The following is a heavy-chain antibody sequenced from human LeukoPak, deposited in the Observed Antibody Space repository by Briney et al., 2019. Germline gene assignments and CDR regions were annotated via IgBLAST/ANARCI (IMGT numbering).Heavy chain of an antibody. CDR3: ATANSGWSIDY. D-gene: IGHD6-19*01. CDR2: ITYDGSST. CDR1: GFTFTSYW. Sequence: GGSLRLSCAASGFTFTSYWIHWVRQAPGKGLLWVSYITYDGSSTTYADSVKGRFTISRDNAKNTVYLQMNSLRAEDTAIYYCATANSGWSIDYWGQGTLVTVSS. V-gene: IGHV3-74*01. J-gene: IGHJ4*02.